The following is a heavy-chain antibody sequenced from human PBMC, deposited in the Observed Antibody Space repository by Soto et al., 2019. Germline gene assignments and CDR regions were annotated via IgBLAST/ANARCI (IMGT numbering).Heavy chain of an antibody. CDR2: MNPNSGNT. J-gene: IGHJ5*02. CDR1: GYTFTSYD. Sequence: ASVKVSCKASGYTFTSYDINWVRQATGQGLEWMGWMNPNSGNTGYAQKFQGRVTMTRNTSISTAYMELSSLRSEDTAVYYCARSSDYSSSYSNWFDPWGQGTLVTVSS. V-gene: IGHV1-8*01. CDR3: ARSSDYSSSYSNWFDP. D-gene: IGHD6-6*01.